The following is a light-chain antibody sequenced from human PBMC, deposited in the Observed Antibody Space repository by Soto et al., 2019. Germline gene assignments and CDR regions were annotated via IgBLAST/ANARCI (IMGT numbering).Light chain of an antibody. CDR1: QSVSNN. V-gene: IGKV3-15*01. J-gene: IGKJ5*01. Sequence: EVVMTQSPATLSVSPGERATLSCRASQSVSNNLAWYQQKPGQAPRLLVYGSSSRATDIPARFSGSGSGTDFTLTIRSLQSEDFAVYYCLQYNNWPPITFGQGTRLEIK. CDR2: GSS. CDR3: LQYNNWPPIT.